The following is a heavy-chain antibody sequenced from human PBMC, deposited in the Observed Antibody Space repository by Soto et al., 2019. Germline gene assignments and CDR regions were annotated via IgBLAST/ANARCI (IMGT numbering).Heavy chain of an antibody. D-gene: IGHD2-2*01. Sequence: QVQLVQSGAEVKKPGASVKVSCKASGYTFTGYYMHWVRQAPGQGLEWMGWINPNSGGTNYAQKFQGWVTMTRDTSISKAYMELSRLRSDDTAVYYCAIGCSRNSCLLNDAFDIWGQGTMVTVSS. CDR1: GYTFTGYY. V-gene: IGHV1-2*04. CDR2: INPNSGGT. J-gene: IGHJ3*02. CDR3: AIGCSRNSCLLNDAFDI.